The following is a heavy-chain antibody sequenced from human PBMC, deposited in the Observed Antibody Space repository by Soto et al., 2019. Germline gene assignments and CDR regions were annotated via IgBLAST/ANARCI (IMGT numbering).Heavy chain of an antibody. CDR2: TNSDGSDT. Sequence: GGSLRLSCAASGFTFSSYWMYWVRQAPGKGLVWVSRTNSDGSDTSYADSVKGRFTISRDNAKNTLYLQMNSLRAEDTALYYYAKGRSYYYYYGVDVWGQGTTVTVSS. J-gene: IGHJ6*02. CDR3: AKGRSYYYYYGVDV. V-gene: IGHV3-74*01. CDR1: GFTFSSYW.